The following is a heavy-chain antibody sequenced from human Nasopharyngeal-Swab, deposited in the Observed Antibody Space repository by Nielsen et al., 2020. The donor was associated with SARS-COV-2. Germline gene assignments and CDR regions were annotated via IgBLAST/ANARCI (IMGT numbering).Heavy chain of an antibody. CDR3: ARVGGIAVAGTGGYFDL. J-gene: IGHJ2*01. D-gene: IGHD6-19*01. V-gene: IGHV4-4*02. CDR2: IYHSGST. CDR1: GGSISSSNW. Sequence: TLSLTFSFSGGSISSSNWWSWVRQPPGKELEWIGEIYHSGSTNYNPSLKSRVTISVDKSKNQFSLKLSSVTAADTAVYYCARVGGIAVAGTGGYFDLWGRG.